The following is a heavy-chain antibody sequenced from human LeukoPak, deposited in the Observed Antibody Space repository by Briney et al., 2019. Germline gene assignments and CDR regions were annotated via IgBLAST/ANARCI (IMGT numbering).Heavy chain of an antibody. CDR2: MYRTGST. CDR3: AREGTYGWYNWFDP. Sequence: SETLSLTCTVSGGSISSYYWSWIRQPPGKGLVWIGYMYRTGSTNYNPSLKSRVAITPDTSKSQFSLRLTSVTAADTAVYYCAREGTYGWYNWFDPWGQGTLVTVSS. J-gene: IGHJ5*02. V-gene: IGHV4-59*01. D-gene: IGHD6-19*01. CDR1: GGSISSYY.